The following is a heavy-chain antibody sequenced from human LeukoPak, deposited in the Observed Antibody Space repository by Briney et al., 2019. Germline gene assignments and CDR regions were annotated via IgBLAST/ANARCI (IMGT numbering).Heavy chain of an antibody. Sequence: GGALRLSCAASGLTFISYAMSWVRQAAGRGVEGGSAISSGGGSTYYADSVKGRFIISRDNSKNTLYLQMNSLRAEDTAVYYCAKVKGAMIVVGYYFDYWGQGTLVTVSS. J-gene: IGHJ4*02. CDR2: ISSGGGST. CDR3: AKVKGAMIVVGYYFDY. D-gene: IGHD3-22*01. V-gene: IGHV3-23*01. CDR1: GLTFISYA.